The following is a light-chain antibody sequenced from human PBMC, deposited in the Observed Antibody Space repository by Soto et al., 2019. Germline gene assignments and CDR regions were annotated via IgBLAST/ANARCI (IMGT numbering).Light chain of an antibody. Sequence: EIVMTQSPATLSVSPGERATLSCRASQGIGSTLAWYQQKPGQTPRLLIYGASARATGVPARFSGSGSGTEFTLTINSLQSEDFAVYYCQQYGSSPWTFGQGTKVDIK. J-gene: IGKJ1*01. V-gene: IGKV3-15*01. CDR3: QQYGSSPWT. CDR1: QGIGST. CDR2: GAS.